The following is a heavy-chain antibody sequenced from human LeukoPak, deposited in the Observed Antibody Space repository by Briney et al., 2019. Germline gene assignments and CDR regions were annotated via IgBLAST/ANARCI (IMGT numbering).Heavy chain of an antibody. D-gene: IGHD6-19*01. CDR3: ARGPYSSGWYYFDY. Sequence: GGSLRLSCAASGFTFSSYSMNWVRQAPGKGLEWVSSISGSSSYIYYADSVKGRFTISRHNAKNTLYLQMNSLRAEDTAVYYCARGPYSSGWYYFDYWGQGTLVTVSS. V-gene: IGHV3-21*01. CDR1: GFTFSSYS. CDR2: ISGSSSYI. J-gene: IGHJ4*02.